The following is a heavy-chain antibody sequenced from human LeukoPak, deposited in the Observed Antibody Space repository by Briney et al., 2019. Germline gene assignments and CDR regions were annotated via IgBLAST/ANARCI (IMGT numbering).Heavy chain of an antibody. CDR2: IYYSGST. J-gene: IGHJ3*02. CDR3: ARDRGILYWAFGI. CDR1: GGSISSGGYY. D-gene: IGHD2-8*02. Sequence: SETLSLTCTVSGGSISSGGYYWSWIRQHPGKGLEWIGYIYYSGSTYYNPSLKSRVTISVDTSKNQFSLKLSSVTAADTAVYYCARDRGILYWAFGIWGQGTMVTVSS. V-gene: IGHV4-31*03.